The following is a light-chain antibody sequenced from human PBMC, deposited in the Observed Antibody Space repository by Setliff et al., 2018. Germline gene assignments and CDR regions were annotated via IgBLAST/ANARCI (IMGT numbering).Light chain of an antibody. CDR2: DVS. CDR3: SSYTSSSTWV. Sequence: LTQPPSASGSPGQSVTISCTGTSSDVGGYNYVSWYQQHPGRAPKLMIYDVSKRPSGVSNRFSGSKSGNTASLTISGLQAEDEADYYCSSYTSSSTWVFGTGTKVTVL. CDR1: SSDVGGYNY. J-gene: IGLJ1*01. V-gene: IGLV2-14*01.